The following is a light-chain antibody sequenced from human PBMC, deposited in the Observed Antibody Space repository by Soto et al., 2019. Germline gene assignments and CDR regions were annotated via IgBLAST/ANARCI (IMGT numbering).Light chain of an antibody. CDR2: KAS. CDR3: QQYNVYSLT. CDR1: QSISSW. J-gene: IGKJ2*01. Sequence: DIQMTQSPSTLSASIGDRVTITCRASQSISSWLAWYQQKPGKAPKLLISKASYLESGVPSRFSGSGSGTEFTLTISSRQPDDFATYYCQQYNVYSLTFGQGPKLEIK. V-gene: IGKV1-5*03.